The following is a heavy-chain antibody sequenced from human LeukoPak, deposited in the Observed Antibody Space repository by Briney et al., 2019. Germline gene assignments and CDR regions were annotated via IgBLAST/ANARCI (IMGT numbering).Heavy chain of an antibody. D-gene: IGHD5-24*01. J-gene: IGHJ4*02. Sequence: SQTLSLTCTVSGGSISSGSYYWSWIRQPPGKGLEWIGYIYYSGSTNYNPSLKSRVTISVDTSKNQFSLKLSSVTAADTAVYYCARVDQLRSLDYWGQGTLVTVSS. CDR2: IYYSGST. CDR1: GGSISSGSYY. V-gene: IGHV4-61*01. CDR3: ARVDQLRSLDY.